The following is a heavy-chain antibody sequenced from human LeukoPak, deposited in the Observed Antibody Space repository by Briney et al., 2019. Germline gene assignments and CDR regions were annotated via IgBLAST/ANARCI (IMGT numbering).Heavy chain of an antibody. V-gene: IGHV3-7*01. D-gene: IGHD6-13*01. CDR2: IKPDGSAE. J-gene: IGHJ4*02. Sequence: PGRSLRLSCATSGFTFSSNWMSWVRHVPGRGLDWVANIKPDGSAEYYAASVKGRFTVSRDNAKNPLYLQMSSLRVEDTAVYYCARANNSSWHNWGQGTLVTVSS. CDR1: GFTFSSNW. CDR3: ARANNSSWHN.